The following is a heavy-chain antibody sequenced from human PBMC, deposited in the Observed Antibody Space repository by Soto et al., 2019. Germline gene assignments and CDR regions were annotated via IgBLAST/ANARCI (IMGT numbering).Heavy chain of an antibody. D-gene: IGHD6-19*01. J-gene: IGHJ4*02. CDR1: GYTFTGYY. CDR3: ARGRNSSGWYFGY. CDR2: INPNSGGT. Sequence: ASVKVSCTASGYTFTGYYMHWVRQAPGQGLEWMGWINPNSGGTNYAQKFQGWVTMTRDTSISTAYMELSRLRSDDTAVYYCARGRNSSGWYFGYWGQGTRVTVSS. V-gene: IGHV1-2*04.